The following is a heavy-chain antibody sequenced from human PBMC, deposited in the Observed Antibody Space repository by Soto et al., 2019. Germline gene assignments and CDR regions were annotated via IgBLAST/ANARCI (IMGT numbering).Heavy chain of an antibody. J-gene: IGHJ4*02. Sequence: EVQLLESGGGLGQPGGSLRLSCAASGFTFNNYAMSWVRQAPGKGLEWVSSISGGAYSTYYADSVKGRFSISRDNSKNTLYLQMRSLRAEDTAVYYCAKAQRVVVVAPSGDDFWGQGTLVTVSS. V-gene: IGHV3-23*01. D-gene: IGHD2-15*01. CDR3: AKAQRVVVVAPSGDDF. CDR2: ISGGAYST. CDR1: GFTFNNYA.